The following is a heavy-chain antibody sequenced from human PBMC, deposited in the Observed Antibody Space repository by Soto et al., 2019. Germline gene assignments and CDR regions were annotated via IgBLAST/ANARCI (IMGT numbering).Heavy chain of an antibody. CDR3: ARGRYYYGSGSYYKGWFDP. Sequence: ASVKVSCKASGYTFTSYDINWVRQATGQGLEWMGWMNPNSGNTGYAQKFQGRVTMTRNTSISTAYMELSSLRSEDTAVYYCARGRYYYGSGSYYKGWFDPWGQGTLVTVSS. CDR1: GYTFTSYD. CDR2: MNPNSGNT. V-gene: IGHV1-8*01. J-gene: IGHJ5*02. D-gene: IGHD3-10*01.